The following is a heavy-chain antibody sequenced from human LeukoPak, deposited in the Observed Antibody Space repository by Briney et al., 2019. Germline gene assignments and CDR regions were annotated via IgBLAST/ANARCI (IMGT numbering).Heavy chain of an antibody. CDR1: GFTFDDYA. Sequence: GGSLRLSCAASGFTFDDYAMHWVRQAPGKGLEWVSLISRDGGSTYYADSVKGRFTISRDNSKNSLYLQMNSLRAEDTALYYCAKDGYYGSGSYSYFQHWGQGTLVTVSS. CDR3: AKDGYYGSGSYSYFQH. J-gene: IGHJ1*01. CDR2: ISRDGGST. V-gene: IGHV3-43D*03. D-gene: IGHD3-10*01.